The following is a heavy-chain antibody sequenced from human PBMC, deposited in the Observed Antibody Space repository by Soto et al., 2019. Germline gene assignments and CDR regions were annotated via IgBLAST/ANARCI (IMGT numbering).Heavy chain of an antibody. J-gene: IGHJ6*02. CDR2: ISGSGIST. V-gene: IGHV3-23*01. Sequence: PGGSLRLSCAASGFIFSNFAMYWVRRAPGKGLEWVSAISGSGISTFYADSVKGRSIISRDNSKNTLYLQLNSLKVEDTAVYYCARDSGSTTYYYYGMDVWGQGTTVTVSS. D-gene: IGHD2-2*01. CDR1: GFIFSNFA. CDR3: ARDSGSTTYYYYGMDV.